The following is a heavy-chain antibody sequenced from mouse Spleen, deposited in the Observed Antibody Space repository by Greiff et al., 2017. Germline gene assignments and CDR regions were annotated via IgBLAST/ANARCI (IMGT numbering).Heavy chain of an antibody. V-gene: IGHV1-66*01. Sequence: VQLQQSGPELVKPGASVKISCKASGYSFTSYYIHWVKQRPGQGLEWIGWIYPGSGNTKYNEKFKGKATLTADTSSSTAYMQLSSLTSEDSAVYYCARGTTVVPFFDYWGQGTTLTVSS. J-gene: IGHJ2*01. CDR3: ARGTTVVPFFDY. CDR2: IYPGSGNT. D-gene: IGHD1-1*01. CDR1: GYSFTSYY.